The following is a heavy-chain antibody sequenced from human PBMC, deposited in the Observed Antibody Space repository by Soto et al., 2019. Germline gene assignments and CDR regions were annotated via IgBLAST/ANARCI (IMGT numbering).Heavy chain of an antibody. Sequence: QVQLVQSGAEVKKPGSSVKVSCKASGGTFSSYTISWVRQAPGQGLEWMGRIIPILGISNYAQKFQGRVTITADKSTSTAYMELSSLRSEDTAVYYFARGRVYRWLHYFDYWGQGTLVTVSS. J-gene: IGHJ4*02. CDR3: ARGRVYRWLHYFDY. D-gene: IGHD2-8*01. CDR2: IIPILGIS. CDR1: GGTFSSYT. V-gene: IGHV1-69*02.